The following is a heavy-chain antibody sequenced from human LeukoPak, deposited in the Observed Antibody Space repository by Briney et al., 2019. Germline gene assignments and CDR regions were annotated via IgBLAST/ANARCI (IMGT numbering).Heavy chain of an antibody. CDR3: ARRVVVGELDY. CDR1: GYTLTDYY. D-gene: IGHD3-10*01. J-gene: IGHJ4*02. Sequence: ASVKVSCKASGYTLTDYYMHWVRQAPGQGLEWMGRINPNSGGTNYAQKFPGRVTMTRDTSISTVYMELSRLRSGDTAVYYCARRVVVGELDYWGQGTLVTVSS. CDR2: INPNSGGT. V-gene: IGHV1-2*06.